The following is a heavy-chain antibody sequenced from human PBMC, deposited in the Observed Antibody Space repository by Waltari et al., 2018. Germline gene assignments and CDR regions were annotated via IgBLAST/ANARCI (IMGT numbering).Heavy chain of an antibody. CDR2: INPNRGGT. CDR1: GYTFTGYY. J-gene: IGHJ3*02. Sequence: QVQLVQSGAEVKKPGASVKVSCKASGYTFTGYYMHWVRQAPGQGLEWMGWINPNRGGTNYAQKLQGRVTMTRDTSISTAYMELSRLRSDDTAVYYCARTPAAGTGVDAFDIWGQGTMVTVSS. V-gene: IGHV1-2*02. D-gene: IGHD6-13*01. CDR3: ARTPAAGTGVDAFDI.